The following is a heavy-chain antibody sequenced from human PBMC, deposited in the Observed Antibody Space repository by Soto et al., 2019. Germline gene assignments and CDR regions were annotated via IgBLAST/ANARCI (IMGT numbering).Heavy chain of an antibody. Sequence: GGSLRLSCAASGFTFSSYAMSWVRQAPGKGLEWVSAISGSGGSTYYADSVKGRFTISRDNSKNTLYLQMNSLRAEDTAVYYCAKDQERGYSSGWYGGGFDYWGQGTRVTVSS. D-gene: IGHD6-19*01. J-gene: IGHJ4*02. CDR3: AKDQERGYSSGWYGGGFDY. CDR1: GFTFSSYA. V-gene: IGHV3-23*01. CDR2: ISGSGGST.